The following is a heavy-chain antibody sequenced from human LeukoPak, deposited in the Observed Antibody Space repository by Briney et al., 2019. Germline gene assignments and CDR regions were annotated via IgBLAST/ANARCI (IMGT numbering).Heavy chain of an antibody. CDR3: AKDRGPGIAVAGSDY. Sequence: SETLSLTCTVSGGSISNYYWSWIRQPAGKGLEWIGRKYARGSSNYNPPVQSRVTMSVDTSKNQFSLKLRSVTAADTAVYYCAKDRGPGIAVAGSDYWGQGTLVTVSS. CDR2: KYARGSS. J-gene: IGHJ4*02. V-gene: IGHV4-4*07. CDR1: GGSISNYY. D-gene: IGHD6-19*01.